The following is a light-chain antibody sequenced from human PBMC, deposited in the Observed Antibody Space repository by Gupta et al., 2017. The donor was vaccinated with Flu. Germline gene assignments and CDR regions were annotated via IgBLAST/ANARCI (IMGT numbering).Light chain of an antibody. Sequence: ESVLTHSPGPLSLSPGKRATLSCRASQSVSSSYLAWYQQKPGQAPRLLIYGASSRATGIADRFSGSGSGTDFTLTISRLEPEDFAVYYCQQYGSSPPVYTFGQGTKLEVK. V-gene: IGKV3-20*01. J-gene: IGKJ2*01. CDR3: QQYGSSPPVYT. CDR1: QSVSSSY. CDR2: GAS.